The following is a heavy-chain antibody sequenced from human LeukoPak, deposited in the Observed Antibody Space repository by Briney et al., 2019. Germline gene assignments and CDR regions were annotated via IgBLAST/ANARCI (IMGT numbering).Heavy chain of an antibody. Sequence: SETLSLTCAVYGGSFSGYHWTCIRQAPGKGLEWIGEINHSGSTNYNPSLKSRVTISVDTSENQFSLKVNSVTAADTAVYYCASFRWGVGFEYWGQGTLVTVSS. CDR1: GGSFSGYH. J-gene: IGHJ4*02. CDR3: ASFRWGVGFEY. CDR2: INHSGST. V-gene: IGHV4-34*01. D-gene: IGHD3-16*01.